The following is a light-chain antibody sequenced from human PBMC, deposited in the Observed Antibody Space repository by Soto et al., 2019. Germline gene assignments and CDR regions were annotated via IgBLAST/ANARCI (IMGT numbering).Light chain of an antibody. CDR3: QQRYSTPWT. CDR1: QSISSY. Sequence: QMTQSPSSLSASVGDRVTITCRASQSISSYLNWYQQKPGKAPKLLIYAASSLQSGVPSRFSVSGSGTDFTINISSLKPEDCATYYCQQRYSTPWTFGQGTKVDI. J-gene: IGKJ1*01. V-gene: IGKV1-39*01. CDR2: AAS.